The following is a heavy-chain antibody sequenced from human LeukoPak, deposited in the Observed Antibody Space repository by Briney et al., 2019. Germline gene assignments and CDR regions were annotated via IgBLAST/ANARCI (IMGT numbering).Heavy chain of an antibody. CDR1: GFTFDDYG. Sequence: GGSLRLSCAASGFTFDDYGMSWVRQAPGKGLGWVSGINWNGGSTGYADSVKGRFTISRDNAKNSLYLQLNSLRAEDTALYYCARITGIEAAGDYWGQGTLVTVSS. CDR3: ARITGIEAAGDY. D-gene: IGHD6-13*01. J-gene: IGHJ4*02. V-gene: IGHV3-20*04. CDR2: INWNGGST.